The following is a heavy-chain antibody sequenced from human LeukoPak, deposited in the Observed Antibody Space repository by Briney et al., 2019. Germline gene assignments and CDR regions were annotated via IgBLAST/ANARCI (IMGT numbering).Heavy chain of an antibody. D-gene: IGHD3-3*01. Sequence: GGSLRLSCAASGFTFSSYAMSWVRQAPGKGLEWVSAISGSGGSTYYADSVKGRFTISRDNSKNTLYLQMNSLRAEDTAVYYCAKDRITIFGVFRNFDYWGQGTRVTVSS. CDR2: ISGSGGST. J-gene: IGHJ4*02. V-gene: IGHV3-23*01. CDR3: AKDRITIFGVFRNFDY. CDR1: GFTFSSYA.